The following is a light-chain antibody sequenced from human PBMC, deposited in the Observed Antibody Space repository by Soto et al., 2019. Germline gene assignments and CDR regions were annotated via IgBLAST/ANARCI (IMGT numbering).Light chain of an antibody. CDR1: QGISNW. V-gene: IGKV1-12*01. CDR3: QQDNSFPLT. Sequence: DIQMTQSPSSLSASVGDRATITCRASQGISNWLAWYQQKPGQVPKLLNYATSNLQSEVTSSFSGSASGTDFPRTISSLQPEDVATYYCQQDNSFPLTFGQGTRLEIE. J-gene: IGKJ5*01. CDR2: ATS.